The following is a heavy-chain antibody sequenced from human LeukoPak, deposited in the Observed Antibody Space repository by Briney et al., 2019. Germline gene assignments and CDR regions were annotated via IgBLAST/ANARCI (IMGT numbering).Heavy chain of an antibody. Sequence: SVKVSCKASGGTLSSYAISWVRQAPGQGLEWMGGIIPIFGTANYAQKFQGRVTITADESTSTAYMELSSLRSEDTAVYYCARVRVVVVVAAATRLDYWGQGTLVTVSS. CDR1: GGTLSSYA. V-gene: IGHV1-69*13. CDR3: ARVRVVVVVAAATRLDY. D-gene: IGHD2-15*01. CDR2: IIPIFGTA. J-gene: IGHJ4*02.